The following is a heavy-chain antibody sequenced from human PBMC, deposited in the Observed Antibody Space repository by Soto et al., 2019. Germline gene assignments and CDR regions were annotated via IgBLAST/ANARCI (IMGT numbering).Heavy chain of an antibody. J-gene: IGHJ4*02. D-gene: IGHD3-10*01. Sequence: GGSLRLSCVVSGLTFSEYSMNWVRQAPGKGPEWVSFISSSSDIIYYADSVKGRFTISRDNAKNSLYLQMNSLRAEDTAVYYCARGYGSGALGGQGTLVTVSS. CDR2: ISSSSDII. V-gene: IGHV3-21*01. CDR1: GLTFSEYS. CDR3: ARGYGSGAL.